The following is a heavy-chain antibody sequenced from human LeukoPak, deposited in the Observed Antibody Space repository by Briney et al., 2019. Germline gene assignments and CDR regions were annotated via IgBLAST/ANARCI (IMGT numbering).Heavy chain of an antibody. Sequence: ASVKVSCKASGYTFTSYAMHWVRQAPGQRLEWMGWINAGNGNTKYSQKFQGRVTITRDTSASTAYMELSSLRSEDTAVYYCARDAGGGIVGAYSRGDYFDYWGQGTLVTVSS. CDR2: INAGNGNT. D-gene: IGHD1-26*01. CDR1: GYTFTSYA. J-gene: IGHJ4*02. V-gene: IGHV1-3*01. CDR3: ARDAGGGIVGAYSRGDYFDY.